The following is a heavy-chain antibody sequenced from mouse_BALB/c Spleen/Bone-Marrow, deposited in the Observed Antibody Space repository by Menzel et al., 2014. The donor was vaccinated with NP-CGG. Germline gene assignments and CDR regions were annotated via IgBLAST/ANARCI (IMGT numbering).Heavy chain of an antibody. J-gene: IGHJ2*01. CDR1: GFDFSRYW. Sequence: VQLKESGGGLVQPGGSLKLSCAASGFDFSRYWMSWVRQAPGKGLEWIGEVNPDSGTINYTPSLKDKFVISRDNAKNTLYLQMSKVRSEDTALYYCARLGYYGYFDYWGQGTTLTVSS. CDR3: ARLGYYGYFDY. V-gene: IGHV4-1*02. CDR2: VNPDSGTI. D-gene: IGHD2-3*01.